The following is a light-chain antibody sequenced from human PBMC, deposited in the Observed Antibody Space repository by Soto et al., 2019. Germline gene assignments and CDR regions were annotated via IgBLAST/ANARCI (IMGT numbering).Light chain of an antibody. CDR1: QSVSSNY. J-gene: IGKJ2*01. CDR3: QVYDASPMYT. CDR2: GAS. Sequence: EIVLTQSPGTLSLSPGERGTLSCRASQSVSSNYIAWYQQKPGQAPRLLFYGASRRATGIPDRFSGSGSGTDFTLTISRLEPVDFAVYYCQVYDASPMYTFGLGTKLEIK. V-gene: IGKV3-20*01.